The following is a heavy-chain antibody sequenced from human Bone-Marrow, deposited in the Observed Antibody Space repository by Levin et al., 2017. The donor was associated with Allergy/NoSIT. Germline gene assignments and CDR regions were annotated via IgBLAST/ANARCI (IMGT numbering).Heavy chain of an antibody. CDR2: INHSGST. J-gene: IGHJ6*02. CDR1: GGSFSGSY. D-gene: IGHD5-18*01. V-gene: IGHV4-34*01. CDR3: ARGLTVDTVLYGMDV. Sequence: SQTLSLTCAVYGGSFSGSYWSWIRQPPGKGLEWIGEINHSGSTNYNPSLKSRVTISVDTSKNQFSLKLSSVTAADTAVYYCARGLTVDTVLYGMDVWGQGTTVTVSS.